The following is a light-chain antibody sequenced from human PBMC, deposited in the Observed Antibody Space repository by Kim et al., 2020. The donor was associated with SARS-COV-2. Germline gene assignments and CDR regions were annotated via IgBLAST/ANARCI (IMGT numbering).Light chain of an antibody. J-gene: IGLJ3*02. Sequence: QSVLTQPPSVSAAPGQKVTISCSGSTSNFRNNYVSWYQQLPGTAPKLLIYDNDNRPSGIPDRFSGSKSGTSATLGITGLQTGDEADYYCGTWDTSLSAWVFGGGTKVTVL. CDR3: GTWDTSLSAWV. V-gene: IGLV1-51*01. CDR1: TSNFRNNY. CDR2: DND.